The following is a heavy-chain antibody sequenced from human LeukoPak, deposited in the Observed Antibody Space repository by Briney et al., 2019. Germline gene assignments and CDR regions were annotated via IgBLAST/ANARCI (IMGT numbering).Heavy chain of an antibody. CDR3: AKGGPYSSSWGGKFDH. V-gene: IGHV3-53*01. D-gene: IGHD6-13*01. Sequence: GGSLRLSCAASGFTVSNNYMSWVRQAPGKGLEWVSVIYSGGYTYYADSVKGRFTISRDHSKNTLFLQMNSLRAEDTAVYYCAKGGPYSSSWGGKFDHWGQGTLVTVSS. CDR1: GFTVSNNY. CDR2: IYSGGYT. J-gene: IGHJ4*02.